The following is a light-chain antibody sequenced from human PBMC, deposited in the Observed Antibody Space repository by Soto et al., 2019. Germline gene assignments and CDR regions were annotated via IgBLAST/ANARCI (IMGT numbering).Light chain of an antibody. J-gene: IGKJ1*01. CDR3: QQYNNWRT. CDR2: DAS. Sequence: EIVMTQSPATMSVSPGERATLSCRASQSVRSNLAWYQQKPGQAPRLLIYDASNRATGIPARFSGSGSGTDFTLTISGLQSEDFAVYYCQQYNNWRTFGQGTKVDIK. CDR1: QSVRSN. V-gene: IGKV3D-15*01.